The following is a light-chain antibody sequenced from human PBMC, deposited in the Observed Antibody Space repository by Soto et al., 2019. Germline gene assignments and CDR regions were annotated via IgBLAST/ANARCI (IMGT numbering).Light chain of an antibody. V-gene: IGKV1-5*03. J-gene: IGKJ1*01. CDR1: QSISAW. CDR3: QQYNSDSRT. Sequence: DIQMTQSPSTLSTSVGDRVTITCRASQSISAWLAWYQQKPGEAPKLLIYKASSLESGVPSRFSGSGSGTEFTLTISSLQPDDFATYYCQQYNSDSRTFGQGTKVEIK. CDR2: KAS.